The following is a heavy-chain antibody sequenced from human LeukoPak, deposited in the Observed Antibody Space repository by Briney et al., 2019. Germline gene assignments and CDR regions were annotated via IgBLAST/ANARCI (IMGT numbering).Heavy chain of an antibody. Sequence: GGSLRLSCAASGFSFSDYVMRWVRQAPEKGLEWVSGISGSGSDTYYADSVKGRFTISRDNSKNTLYLQMNSLRAEDTAVYYCASSLGGEYYFDYWGQGTLVTVSS. CDR2: ISGSGSDT. V-gene: IGHV3-23*01. CDR1: GFSFSDYV. D-gene: IGHD3-16*01. CDR3: ASSLGGEYYFDY. J-gene: IGHJ4*02.